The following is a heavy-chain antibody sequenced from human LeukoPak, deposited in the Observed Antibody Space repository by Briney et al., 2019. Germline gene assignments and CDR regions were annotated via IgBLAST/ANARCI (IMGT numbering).Heavy chain of an antibody. Sequence: SETLSLTCTVSGGSISSYYWSWIRQPPGKGLEWIGYIYYSGSTNYNPSLKSRVTISVDTSKNQFSLKLSSVTAADTAVYYCAREKDIVVVPAATWYYFDYWGQGTLVTVSS. V-gene: IGHV4-59*01. CDR1: GGSISSYY. J-gene: IGHJ4*02. CDR3: AREKDIVVVPAATWYYFDY. CDR2: IYYSGST. D-gene: IGHD2-2*01.